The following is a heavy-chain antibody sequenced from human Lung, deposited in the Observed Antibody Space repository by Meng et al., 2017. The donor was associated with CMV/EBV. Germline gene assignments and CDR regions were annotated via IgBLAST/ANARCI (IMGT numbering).Heavy chain of an antibody. Sequence: GESLKISCAASGFTFSSCTMNWVRQAPGKGLEWVSSISSSSGYIYYADSVKGRFTISRDNAKNSLYLQMNSLRAEDTAVYYCARDSAVSQVWSWPRATHHYGMDVWGQGTTVTVPS. J-gene: IGHJ6*02. D-gene: IGHD5-18*01. CDR3: ARDSAVSQVWSWPRATHHYGMDV. CDR2: ISSSSGYI. CDR1: GFTFSSCT. V-gene: IGHV3-21*06.